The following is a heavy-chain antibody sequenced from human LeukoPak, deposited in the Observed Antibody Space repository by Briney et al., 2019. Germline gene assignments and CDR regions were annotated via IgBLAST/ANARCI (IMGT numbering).Heavy chain of an antibody. Sequence: PGGSLRLSCAASGFTFSSYAMSWVRQAPGKGLEWVSAISGSGGSTYYADSVKGRFTIPRDNSKNTLYLQMNSLRAEDTAVYYCAKGYYDYIWGSYYFDYWGQGTLVTVSS. CDR2: ISGSGGST. D-gene: IGHD3-16*01. CDR3: AKGYYDYIWGSYYFDY. CDR1: GFTFSSYA. J-gene: IGHJ4*02. V-gene: IGHV3-23*01.